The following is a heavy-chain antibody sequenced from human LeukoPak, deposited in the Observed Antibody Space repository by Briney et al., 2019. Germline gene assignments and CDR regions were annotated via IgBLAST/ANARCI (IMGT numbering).Heavy chain of an antibody. CDR3: ARGGRYTSADDAFDI. J-gene: IGHJ3*02. D-gene: IGHD5-18*01. Sequence: GASVKVSCKASGYTFPNFGISWVRQAPGQGLEWMGWINTNTGNPTYAQGFTGRFVFSLDTSASTAYLQISSLKAEDTAVYYCARGGRYTSADDAFDIWGQGTMVTVSS. CDR1: GYTFPNFG. V-gene: IGHV7-4-1*02. CDR2: INTNTGNP.